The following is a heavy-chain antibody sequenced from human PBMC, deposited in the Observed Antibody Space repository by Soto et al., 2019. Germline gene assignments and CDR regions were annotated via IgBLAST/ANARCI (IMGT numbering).Heavy chain of an antibody. Sequence: GASVKVSCKASGGSFSSYASSWGRQAPGKGLEWMGGLIPIFGTANYEQKFQGRVTITADESTSTAYMELSSLRSEDTAVYYCAILRYFDWGDYYGMDVWGQGTTVTVSS. D-gene: IGHD3-9*01. CDR3: AILRYFDWGDYYGMDV. CDR2: LIPIFGTA. V-gene: IGHV1-69*13. CDR1: GGSFSSYA. J-gene: IGHJ6*02.